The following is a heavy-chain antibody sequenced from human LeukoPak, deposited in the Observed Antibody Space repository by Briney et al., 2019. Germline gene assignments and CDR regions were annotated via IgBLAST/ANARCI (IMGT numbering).Heavy chain of an antibody. CDR3: ARQRSSSSEFDP. Sequence: SETLSLTCTVSGGPISSSSYYWKWIRQPPGKGLEWIGSIYYSGSTYYNPSLRSRVTISIDTSKNQFSLKLTSVTAADTAVYYCARQRSSSSEFDPWGQGTLVTVSS. V-gene: IGHV4-39*01. D-gene: IGHD6-6*01. CDR2: IYYSGST. CDR1: GGPISSSSYY. J-gene: IGHJ5*02.